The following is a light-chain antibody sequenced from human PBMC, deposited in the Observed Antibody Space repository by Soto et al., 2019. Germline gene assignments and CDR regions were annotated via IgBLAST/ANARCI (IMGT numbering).Light chain of an antibody. CDR2: GDS. V-gene: IGLV1-40*01. J-gene: IGLJ1*01. CDR1: SSNIGANYD. CDR3: QSYDSSLSPNYV. Sequence: QSVLTQPPSVSGAPGQTVTISCNGSSSNIGANYDVHWYQQFPGTAPKLLIFGDSNRPSGVPDRFSASGVPDRFSASKSGTSASLAISGLQAEDEADYYCQSYDSSLSPNYVFGTGTKLTVL.